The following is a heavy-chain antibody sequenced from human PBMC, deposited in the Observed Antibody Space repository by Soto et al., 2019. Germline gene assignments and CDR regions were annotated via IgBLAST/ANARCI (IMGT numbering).Heavy chain of an antibody. CDR1: GFAFNDYG. Sequence: GGSLRLSCTVSGFAFNDYGINWVRQSPGKGLEWVSSISKSDYTYYSDSVKGRFTISRDNAKNSVSLQMNTLRVEDTAVYYCAREDSIIIPAVSDYWGQGTLVTVSS. J-gene: IGHJ4*02. V-gene: IGHV3-21*01. CDR2: ISKSDYT. D-gene: IGHD2-2*01. CDR3: AREDSIIIPAVSDY.